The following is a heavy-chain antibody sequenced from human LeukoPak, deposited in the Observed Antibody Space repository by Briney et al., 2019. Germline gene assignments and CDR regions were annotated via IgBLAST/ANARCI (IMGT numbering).Heavy chain of an antibody. CDR1: GGTISSSSYY. J-gene: IGHJ6*02. V-gene: IGHV4-39*07. D-gene: IGHD5-18*01. Sequence: KPSETLSLTCSVSGGTISSSSYYWGWIRQPPGKGLEWIGSIYYSGSTYYNPSLKSRVTISVDTSKNQFSLKLSSVTAADTAVYYCARDSYGSTGYYYYGMDVWGQGTTVTVSS. CDR2: IYYSGST. CDR3: ARDSYGSTGYYYYGMDV.